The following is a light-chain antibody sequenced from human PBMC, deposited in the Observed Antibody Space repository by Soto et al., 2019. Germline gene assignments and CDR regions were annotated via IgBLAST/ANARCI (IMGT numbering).Light chain of an antibody. Sequence: DIQMTQSPSSLSASVGDRVTIICQASQDIGKFVNWYQQKMGKAPKLLIYDASTLQAGVPSRFSGSVCGTDFTFIINSLQPEDFGTYYCQQAVNLPVIFGGGTRVEMK. CDR1: QDIGKF. CDR2: DAS. CDR3: QQAVNLPVI. V-gene: IGKV1-33*01. J-gene: IGKJ4*01.